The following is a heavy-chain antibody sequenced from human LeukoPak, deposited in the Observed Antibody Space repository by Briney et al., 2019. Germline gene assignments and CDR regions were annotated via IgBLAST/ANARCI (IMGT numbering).Heavy chain of an antibody. V-gene: IGHV3-20*04. Sequence: GGSLRLSCAASQFTFDDYGMSWVRQAPGKGPEWVAGINWNGASIGYADSVKGRFTISRDNAKNSLYLQMNTLQAEDTALYYCARDPGYTSGWFHYFDSWGQGTLVIVSS. CDR1: QFTFDDYG. CDR2: INWNGASI. D-gene: IGHD6-19*01. CDR3: ARDPGYTSGWFHYFDS. J-gene: IGHJ4*02.